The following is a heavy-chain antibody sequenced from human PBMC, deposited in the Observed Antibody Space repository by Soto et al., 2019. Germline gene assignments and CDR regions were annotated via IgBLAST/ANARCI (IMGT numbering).Heavy chain of an antibody. V-gene: IGHV4-39*01. CDR2: IFYSGGT. J-gene: IGHJ5*02. CDR1: GGSILDSTYY. D-gene: IGHD3-22*01. Sequence: SETPSLTCTVSGGSILDSTYYWAWIRQSPGKGLEWIGTIFYSGGTFYTPSLKSRVTMSVDTSNNQFSLKLSSVTAADTAVYYCARQASGYYYGWFDPWGQGALVTVSS. CDR3: ARQASGYYYGWFDP.